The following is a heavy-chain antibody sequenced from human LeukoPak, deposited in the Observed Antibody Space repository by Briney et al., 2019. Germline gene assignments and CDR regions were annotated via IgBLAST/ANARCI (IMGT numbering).Heavy chain of an antibody. CDR2: IYTSGST. CDR1: GGSISSYY. D-gene: IGHD6-13*01. Sequence: SETLSLPCTVPGGSISSYYWSWIRQPAGKGLEWIGRIYTSGSTNYNPSLKSRVTMSVDTSKNQFSLKLSSVTAADTAVYYCARVSTAAAGPYYFDYWGQGTLVTVSS. CDR3: ARVSTAAAGPYYFDY. J-gene: IGHJ4*02. V-gene: IGHV4-4*07.